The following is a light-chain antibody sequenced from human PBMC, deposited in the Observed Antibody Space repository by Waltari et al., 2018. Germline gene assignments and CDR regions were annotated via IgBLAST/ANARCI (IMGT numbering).Light chain of an antibody. Sequence: EIVLTPSPGTLPLSPGERDTLSCRASQSVSRYLAWYQQRPGQPPRILIYDTSTRATGIPDRFSGSGYGTDFSLTISRLEPEDFAVYYCQKYGTLPATFGQGTKVEI. J-gene: IGKJ1*01. V-gene: IGKV3-20*01. CDR1: QSVSRY. CDR2: DTS. CDR3: QKYGTLPAT.